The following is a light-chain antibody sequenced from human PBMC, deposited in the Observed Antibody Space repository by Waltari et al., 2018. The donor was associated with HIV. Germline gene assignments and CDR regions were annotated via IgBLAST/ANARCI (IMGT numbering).Light chain of an antibody. V-gene: IGKV3-11*01. J-gene: IGKJ5*01. CDR1: QNVGRF. CDR2: DAS. Sequence: EVVLTQSPATLSLSPGETATLSCTASQNVGRFLAWYQKKPGQAPRLLIHDASNRAPGVPARFSALAAGTDFTLTISSLEPKDFAVYYCQQRSNWPPITFGQGTRLEIK. CDR3: QQRSNWPPIT.